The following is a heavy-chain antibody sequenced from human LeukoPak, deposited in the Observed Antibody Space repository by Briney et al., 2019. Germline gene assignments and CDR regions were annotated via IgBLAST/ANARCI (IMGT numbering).Heavy chain of an antibody. Sequence: GGSLRLSCAASGLTFNRCWMHWVRQVAGKGLVWVARINGDASNTTYADPVKGRFTISRDNAKNTLYLQMNSLRVDDTAVYYCARAMPHDNWFDPWGQGSLVTVSS. J-gene: IGHJ5*02. CDR1: GLTFNRCW. D-gene: IGHD2-2*01. V-gene: IGHV3-74*03. CDR3: ARAMPHDNWFDP. CDR2: INGDASNT.